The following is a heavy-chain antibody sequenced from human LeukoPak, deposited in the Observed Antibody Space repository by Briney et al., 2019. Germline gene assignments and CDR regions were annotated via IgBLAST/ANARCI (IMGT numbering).Heavy chain of an antibody. Sequence: GSSVKVSCKASGGTFSSYAISWVRQAPGQGLEWMGRIIPIFGIANYAQKFQGRVTITPDKSTSTAYMELSSLRSEDTAVYYCATRGYPGEHYGMDVWGQGTTVTVSS. D-gene: IGHD7-27*01. V-gene: IGHV1-69*04. CDR1: GGTFSSYA. CDR2: IIPIFGIA. CDR3: ATRGYPGEHYGMDV. J-gene: IGHJ6*02.